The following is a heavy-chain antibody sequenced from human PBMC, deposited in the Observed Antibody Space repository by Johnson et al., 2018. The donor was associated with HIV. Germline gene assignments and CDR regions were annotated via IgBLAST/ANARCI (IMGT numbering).Heavy chain of an antibody. CDR3: ARDAVTPI. Sequence: VESGGDVVHPGGGLRLSCETSRFTCDDCAMDWVRHAPGKGLEYVSAISSNGGSTYYANSVKGRFTISRDNSKNTLYLQMGSLRAEDMAVYYCARDAVTPIWGEGTMVTVSS. D-gene: IGHD4-17*01. CDR1: RFTCDDCA. J-gene: IGHJ3*02. V-gene: IGHV3-64*01. CDR2: ISSNGGST.